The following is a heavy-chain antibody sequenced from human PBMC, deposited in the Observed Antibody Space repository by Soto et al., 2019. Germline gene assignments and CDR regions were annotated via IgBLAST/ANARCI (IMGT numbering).Heavy chain of an antibody. Sequence: EVQLVESGGGLVKPGGSLRLSCAASGFTFSSYSMNWVRQAPGKGLEWVSSISSSSSYIYYADSVKGRFTISRDNAKKSLYLQMNSLRAEDTAVYYCARDGDSSSCYDYWGQGTLVTVSS. V-gene: IGHV3-21*01. CDR1: GFTFSSYS. CDR2: ISSSSSYI. CDR3: ARDGDSSSCYDY. D-gene: IGHD6-13*01. J-gene: IGHJ4*02.